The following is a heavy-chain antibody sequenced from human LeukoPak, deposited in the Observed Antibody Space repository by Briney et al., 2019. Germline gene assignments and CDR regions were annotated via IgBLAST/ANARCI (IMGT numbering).Heavy chain of an antibody. D-gene: IGHD1-1*01. CDR3: ARIYERGAFDI. Sequence: SETLSLTCAVYGGSFSGYYWSWIRQTPGKGLEWIGEINHSGSTNYNPSLKSRVTISVDTSKNQFSLMLSSVTAADTAVYYCARIYERGAFDIWGQGTMVTVSS. J-gene: IGHJ3*02. CDR1: GGSFSGYY. V-gene: IGHV4-34*01. CDR2: INHSGST.